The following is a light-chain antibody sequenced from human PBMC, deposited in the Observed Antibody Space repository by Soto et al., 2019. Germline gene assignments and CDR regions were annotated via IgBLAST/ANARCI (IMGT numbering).Light chain of an antibody. CDR3: QQYNSYPVT. J-gene: IGKJ4*01. CDR1: QSISSW. Sequence: DIQMTQSPSTLSASVGDRVTITCRASQSISSWLAWYQRRPGRTPEVLIYDDSSLESGVPSRISGSETGTKFTLTISSLQPDDFATYYCQQYNSYPVTFGGGTKV. V-gene: IGKV1-5*01. CDR2: DDS.